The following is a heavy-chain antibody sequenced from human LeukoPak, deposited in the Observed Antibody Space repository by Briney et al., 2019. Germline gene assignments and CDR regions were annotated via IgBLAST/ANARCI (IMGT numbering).Heavy chain of an antibody. J-gene: IGHJ6*03. CDR3: ARDDWSGPFYYYYMDV. V-gene: IGHV4-39*07. D-gene: IGHD3-3*01. CDR2: IYYSGST. Sequence: KPSETLSLTCTVSGGSISSSSYYWGWIRQPPGKGLEWIGSIYYSGSTYYNPSLKSRVTISVDTSKNQFSLKLSSVTAADTAVYYCARDDWSGPFYYYYMDVWGKGTTVTVSS. CDR1: GGSISSSSYY.